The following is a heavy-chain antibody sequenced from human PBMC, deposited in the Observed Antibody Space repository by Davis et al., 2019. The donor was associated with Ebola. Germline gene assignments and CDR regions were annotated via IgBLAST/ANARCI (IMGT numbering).Heavy chain of an antibody. J-gene: IGHJ4*02. D-gene: IGHD5-18*01. Sequence: GESLKISCAASGFTFSSYSMTWVRQAPGKGLEWVSFISSTSSYIFYADSVKGRFTISRDNAKNSLYLQMNSLRAEDAAVYYCARDRDVDTALFTGPYYFDYWGQGTLVTVSS. CDR2: ISSTSSYI. CDR1: GFTFSSYS. CDR3: ARDRDVDTALFTGPYYFDY. V-gene: IGHV3-21*01.